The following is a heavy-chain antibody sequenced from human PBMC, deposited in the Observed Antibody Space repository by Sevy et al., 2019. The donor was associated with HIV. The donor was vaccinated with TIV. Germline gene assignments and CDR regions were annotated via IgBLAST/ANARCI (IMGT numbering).Heavy chain of an antibody. CDR1: GFTFSKYS. CDR3: AREGCTKPHDY. D-gene: IGHD2-8*01. CDR2: LSFGCGEI. Sequence: GGCLRLSCAASGFTFSKYSMSWVRQPPGKGLEWVSTLSFGCGEINYADSVKGRFTISRDNSKSSGYLQMNNLRPEDTAVYYCAREGCTKPHDYWGQGNLVTVSS. J-gene: IGHJ4*02. V-gene: IGHV3-23*01.